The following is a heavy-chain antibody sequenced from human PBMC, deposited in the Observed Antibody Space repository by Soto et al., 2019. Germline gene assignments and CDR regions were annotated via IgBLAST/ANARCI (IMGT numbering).Heavy chain of an antibody. CDR1: GGTFSNYA. CDR3: ARERASMVLGVIVYYHVMDV. V-gene: IGHV1-69*01. D-gene: IGHD3-10*01. Sequence: QGQLVQSGAEVKNPGSAVKVSCQASGGTFSNYAVSWVRQAPGQGLEWMGGVIPVFGTPNYAKRFQGRITMAVGVPTGTAYLELTSLTSEDTAVYYCARERASMVLGVIVYYHVMDVWGQGTTVIVSS. CDR2: VIPVFGTP. J-gene: IGHJ6*02.